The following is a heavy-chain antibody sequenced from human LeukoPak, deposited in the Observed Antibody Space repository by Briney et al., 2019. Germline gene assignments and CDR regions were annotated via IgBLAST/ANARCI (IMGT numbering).Heavy chain of an antibody. J-gene: IGHJ4*02. Sequence: GGSLRLSCAASGFTFSIYAMSWVRQAPGKGLQWVSSITSSGDGTYYADSVKGRFTISRDNSENMLYLQMNSLGVEDTAVYFCAKDRPNYYGSNGHYYRRDGDYWGQGTLVIVSS. CDR1: GFTFSIYA. CDR2: ITSSGDGT. CDR3: AKDRPNYYGSNGHYYRRDGDY. V-gene: IGHV3-23*01. D-gene: IGHD3-22*01.